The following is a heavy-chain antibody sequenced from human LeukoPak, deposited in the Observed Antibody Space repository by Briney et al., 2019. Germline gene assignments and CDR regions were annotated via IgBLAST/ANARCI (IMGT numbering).Heavy chain of an antibody. Sequence: GASVRVSCKASGNTFTSYAMHWVRQAPGQRLEWMGWINAGNGNTKYSQKFQGRVTITRDTSASTAYMELSSLRSEDTAVYYCARAPDDFWSGKPEGMDVWGQGTTVTVSS. J-gene: IGHJ6*02. CDR3: ARAPDDFWSGKPEGMDV. V-gene: IGHV1-3*01. D-gene: IGHD3-3*01. CDR2: INAGNGNT. CDR1: GNTFTSYA.